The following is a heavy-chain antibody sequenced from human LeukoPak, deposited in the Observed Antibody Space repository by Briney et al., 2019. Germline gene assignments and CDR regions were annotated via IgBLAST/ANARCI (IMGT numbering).Heavy chain of an antibody. CDR3: AREIRRYSSGWYYFDY. V-gene: IGHV3-53*01. Sequence: GGSLRLSCAASGFTVSSNYMSWVRQAPGQGLEWVSVIYSGGSTYYADSVKGRFTISRDNSKNTLYLQMNSLRAEDTAVYYCAREIRRYSSGWYYFDYWGQGTLVTVSS. D-gene: IGHD6-19*01. CDR1: GFTVSSNY. CDR2: IYSGGST. J-gene: IGHJ4*02.